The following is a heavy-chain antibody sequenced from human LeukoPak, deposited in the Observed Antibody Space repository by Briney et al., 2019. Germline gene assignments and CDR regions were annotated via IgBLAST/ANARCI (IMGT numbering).Heavy chain of an antibody. CDR2: ISSSSSYI. Sequence: GGSLRLSCAASGFTFSDFPMIWVRQAPGKGLEWVSSISSSSSYIYYADSVKGRFTISRDNAKNSLYLQMNSLRAEDTAVYYCARTKAGDDAFDIWGQGTMVTVSS. J-gene: IGHJ3*02. CDR1: GFTFSDFP. V-gene: IGHV3-21*01. CDR3: ARTKAGDDAFDI. D-gene: IGHD6-13*01.